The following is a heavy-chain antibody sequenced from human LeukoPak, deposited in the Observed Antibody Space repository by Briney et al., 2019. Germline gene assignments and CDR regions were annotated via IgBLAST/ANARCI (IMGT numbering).Heavy chain of an antibody. CDR1: GFTFSDYY. J-gene: IGHJ4*02. CDR3: ARGGRWLQPYYFDY. D-gene: IGHD5-24*01. V-gene: IGHV3-11*04. Sequence: TGGSLRLSCAASGFTFSDYYMSWIRQAPGKGLEWVSYISSSGSIIYYADSVKGRFTISRNNAKNSLYLQMNSLRAEDTAVYYCARGGRWLQPYYFDYWGQGALVTVSS. CDR2: ISSSGSII.